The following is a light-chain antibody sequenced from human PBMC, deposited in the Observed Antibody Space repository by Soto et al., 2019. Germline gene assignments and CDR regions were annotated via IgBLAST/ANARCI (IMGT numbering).Light chain of an antibody. V-gene: IGKV3-15*01. Sequence: EIVMTQSPATLSVSPGERATLSCMSSQSVSSNLAWYQQKPGQAPRLLIYGASTRATGIPARFSGSGSGTEFTLTISSLQSEDFAVYYCQQRSNWPPTFGQGTRLEI. J-gene: IGKJ5*01. CDR2: GAS. CDR3: QQRSNWPPT. CDR1: QSVSSN.